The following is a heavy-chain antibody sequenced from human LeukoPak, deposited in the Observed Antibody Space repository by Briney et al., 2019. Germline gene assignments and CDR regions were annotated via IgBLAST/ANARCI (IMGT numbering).Heavy chain of an antibody. CDR3: ARDIEAAGLFLDY. Sequence: GGSLRLSCAASGFTFSSYWMSWVRQAPGKGLEWVANMKYDGNEKYYADSVKGRFTISRDNAKNSLYLQMNSLRAEDTAVYYCARDIEAAGLFLDYWGQGTLVTVSS. J-gene: IGHJ4*02. CDR2: MKYDGNEK. D-gene: IGHD6-13*01. CDR1: GFTFSSYW. V-gene: IGHV3-7*01.